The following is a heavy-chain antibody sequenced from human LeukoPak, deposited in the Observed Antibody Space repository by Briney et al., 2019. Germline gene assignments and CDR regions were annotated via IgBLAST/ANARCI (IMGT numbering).Heavy chain of an antibody. Sequence: GGSLRLSCVVSGFTFSPYSMNWVRQAPGKGLEWVSYISSSGSTIYYADSVKGRFTISRDNAKNSLYLQMNSLRAEDTAVYYCARSRLGDYGGVDYWGQGTLVTVSS. CDR3: ARSRLGDYGGVDY. V-gene: IGHV3-48*03. J-gene: IGHJ4*02. CDR1: GFTFSPYS. D-gene: IGHD4-17*01. CDR2: ISSSGSTI.